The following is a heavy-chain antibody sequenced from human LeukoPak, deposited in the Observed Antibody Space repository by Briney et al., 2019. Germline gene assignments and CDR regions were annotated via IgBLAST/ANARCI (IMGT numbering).Heavy chain of an antibody. CDR3: ARLPDVSGWPFDY. J-gene: IGHJ4*02. CDR2: IRYSVGT. Sequence: SETMSLTCTASNDSISRDCWTWIRQPPGKGLEWIGYIRYSVGTEYNLSLKSRVTISIQTSKHQFSRKLTSVTAADTAIYYCARLPDVSGWPFDYWGQGILVTVSS. CDR1: NDSISRDC. V-gene: IGHV4-59*01. D-gene: IGHD6-19*01.